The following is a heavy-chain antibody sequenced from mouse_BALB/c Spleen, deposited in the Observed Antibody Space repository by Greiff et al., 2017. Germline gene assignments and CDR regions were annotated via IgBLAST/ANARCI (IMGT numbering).Heavy chain of an antibody. CDR2: ISNGGGST. Sequence: LKESGGGLVQPGGSLKLSCAASGFTFSSYTMSWVRQTPEKRLEWVAYISNGGGSTYYPDTVKGRFTISRDNAKNTLYLQMSSLKSEDTAMYYCASPTDGSAMDYWGQGTSVTVSS. CDR1: GFTFSSYT. J-gene: IGHJ4*01. D-gene: IGHD1-1*01. V-gene: IGHV5-12-2*01. CDR3: ASPTDGSAMDY.